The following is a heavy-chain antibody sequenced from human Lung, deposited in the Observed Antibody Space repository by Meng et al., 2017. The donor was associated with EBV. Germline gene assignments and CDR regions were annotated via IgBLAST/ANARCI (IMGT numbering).Heavy chain of an antibody. CDR2: TYYRSKWYN. J-gene: IGHJ2*01. CDR1: GDSVSSSSAA. Sequence: QVPQQQSCPGLVKPSQTLSLTFATPGDSVSSSSAAWTWIRQSPSRGLEWLGRTYYRSKWYNDYAVFVKSRITINPDTSKNQFSLQLNSVTPEDTAVYYCARGATSVFDLWGRGTLVTVSS. V-gene: IGHV6-1*01. CDR3: ARGATSVFDL.